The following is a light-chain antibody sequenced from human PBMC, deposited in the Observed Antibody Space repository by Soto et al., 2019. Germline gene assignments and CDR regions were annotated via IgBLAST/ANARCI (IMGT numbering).Light chain of an antibody. J-gene: IGLJ3*02. V-gene: IGLV1-44*01. Sequence: QSVLTQPPSASGTPGQRVTISCSGSSSNIGRNTVNWYQQFPGTAPKLLIYGNNQRPSGVPELFYGYKSGTSASLAISGLQYEDDSDYYCAVWGDGRSGPVFGGGTKPSVL. CDR2: GNN. CDR3: AVWGDGRSGPV. CDR1: SSNIGRNT.